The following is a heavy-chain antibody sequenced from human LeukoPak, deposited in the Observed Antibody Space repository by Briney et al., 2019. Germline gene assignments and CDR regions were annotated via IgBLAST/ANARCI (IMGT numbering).Heavy chain of an antibody. D-gene: IGHD3-10*01. CDR1: GYTFTSYY. Sequence: ASVKVSCKASGYTFTSYYMHWVRQAPGQGLEWMGIINPSSGTTSYAQKFQGRVTMTRDTSTSTVYMELSSLRSEDTAIYYCAGRYYVSGTYFLDYWGQGTLVTVSS. V-gene: IGHV1-46*01. J-gene: IGHJ4*02. CDR3: AGRYYVSGTYFLDY. CDR2: INPSSGTT.